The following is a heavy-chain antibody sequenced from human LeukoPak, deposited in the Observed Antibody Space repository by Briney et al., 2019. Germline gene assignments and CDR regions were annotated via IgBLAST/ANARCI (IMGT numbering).Heavy chain of an antibody. V-gene: IGHV5-51*01. CDR3: ARHLQRPGYSYGYYYYYYMDV. Sequence: GESLKISCKGSGYSFTSYWIGWVRQMPGKGLEWMGIIYPGDSDTRYSPSFQGQVTISADKSISTAYLQWSSLKASDTAMYYCARHLQRPGYSYGYYYYYYMDVWGKGTTVTVSS. CDR1: GYSFTSYW. J-gene: IGHJ6*03. CDR2: IYPGDSDT. D-gene: IGHD5-18*01.